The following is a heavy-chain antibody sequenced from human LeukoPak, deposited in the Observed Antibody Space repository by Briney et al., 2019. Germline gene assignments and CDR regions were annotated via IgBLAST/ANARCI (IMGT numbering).Heavy chain of an antibody. D-gene: IGHD3-10*01. Sequence: ASVKVSCKAFGYTFSDYYMHWVRQAPGQGLEWMGWINPDSGDRKYAQKFQGRITLTRDTSMNTHFMELSSLTPDDTAVYYCAKVRYYGSGSYYNWFDPWGQGTQVTVSS. CDR1: GYTFSDYY. V-gene: IGHV1-2*02. CDR3: AKVRYYGSGSYYNWFDP. J-gene: IGHJ5*02. CDR2: INPDSGDR.